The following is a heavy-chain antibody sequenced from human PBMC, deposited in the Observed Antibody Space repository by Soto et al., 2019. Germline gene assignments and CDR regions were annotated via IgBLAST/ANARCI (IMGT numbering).Heavy chain of an antibody. J-gene: IGHJ6*02. Sequence: PSETLSLTCSVSGGSISSSSHYWGWFRKPPGKGLEWIGSIHYSGTTYYNPSLKSRLTISVDTSMNQFSLKLNSATAADTAVYYCARVRGMTTATKDRGLDVWGQGTTVTVS. D-gene: IGHD4-17*01. CDR1: GGSISSSSHY. V-gene: IGHV4-39*01. CDR3: ARVRGMTTATKDRGLDV. CDR2: IHYSGTT.